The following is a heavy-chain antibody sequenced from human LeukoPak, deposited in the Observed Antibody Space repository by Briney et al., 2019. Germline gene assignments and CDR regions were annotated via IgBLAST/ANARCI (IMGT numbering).Heavy chain of an antibody. J-gene: IGHJ6*03. CDR2: INHSGST. V-gene: IGHV4-34*01. Sequence: SETLSLTCAVYGGSFSGYYWSWIRQPPGKGLEWIGEINHSGSTNYNPSLKSRVTISVDTSKNQFSLKLSSVTAADTAVYYCARSDFWSGFYMDVWGKGTTVIVSS. CDR1: GGSFSGYY. D-gene: IGHD3-3*01. CDR3: ARSDFWSGFYMDV.